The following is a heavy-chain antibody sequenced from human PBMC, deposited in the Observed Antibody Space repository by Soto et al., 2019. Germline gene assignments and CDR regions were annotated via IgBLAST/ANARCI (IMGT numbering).Heavy chain of an antibody. Sequence: EVQLVESGGGLVQPGGSLRLSCAASGFTFSSYWMHWVRQAPGKGLVWVSRIYTDGSSTNYADSVKGRFTISRDNAKNTLYLQMNSLRAEHTAVYYCARAGTVTTPPYWYFDLWGRGTLVTVSS. CDR3: ARAGTVTTPPYWYFDL. J-gene: IGHJ2*01. D-gene: IGHD4-17*01. V-gene: IGHV3-74*01. CDR2: IYTDGSST. CDR1: GFTFSSYW.